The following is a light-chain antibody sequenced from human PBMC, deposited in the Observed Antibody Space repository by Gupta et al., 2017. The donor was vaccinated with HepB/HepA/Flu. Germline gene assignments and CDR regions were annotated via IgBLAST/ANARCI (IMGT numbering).Light chain of an antibody. Sequence: EIVLTQSPGTLSLSPGERATLSCRASQSVRSNYLAWYQQKPGQAPRLLIYGASSRATGIPDRFSGSGSGTDFTLTISTLEPEDFAVYYCQQDCSSPRTFGQGTKVEI. CDR3: QQDCSSPRT. V-gene: IGKV3-20*01. J-gene: IGKJ1*01. CDR1: QSVRSNY. CDR2: GAS.